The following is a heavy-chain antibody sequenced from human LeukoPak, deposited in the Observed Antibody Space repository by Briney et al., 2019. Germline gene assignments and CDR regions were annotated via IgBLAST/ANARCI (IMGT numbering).Heavy chain of an antibody. CDR3: ARERRGRITMIVAGAFDI. CDR2: IIPILGIA. V-gene: IGHV1-69*04. Sequence: ASVKVSCKASGGTFSSYAISWVRQAPGQGLEWMGRIIPILGIANYAQKFQGRVTITADKSTSTAYMELSSLRSEDTAVYYCARERRGRITMIVAGAFDIWGQGTMVTVSS. J-gene: IGHJ3*02. CDR1: GGTFSSYA. D-gene: IGHD3-22*01.